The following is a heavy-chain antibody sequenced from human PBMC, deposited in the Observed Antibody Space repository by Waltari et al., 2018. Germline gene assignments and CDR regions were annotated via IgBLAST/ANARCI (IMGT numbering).Heavy chain of an antibody. CDR3: ARVPRDHNWFDP. J-gene: IGHJ5*02. V-gene: IGHV4-34*01. CDR2: INHSGST. CDR1: GGSFSGYY. Sequence: QVQLQQWGAGLLKPSETLSLTCAVYGGSFSGYYWSWILQPPGKGLEWIGEINHSGSTNYNPSLKSRVTISVDTSKNQFSLKLSSVTAADTAVYYCARVPRDHNWFDPWGQGTLVTVSS.